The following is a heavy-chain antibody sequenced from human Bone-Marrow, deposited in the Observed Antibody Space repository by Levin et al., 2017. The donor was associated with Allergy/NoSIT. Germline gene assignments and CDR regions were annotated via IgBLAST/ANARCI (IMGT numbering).Heavy chain of an antibody. J-gene: IGHJ4*02. V-gene: IGHV4-34*01. D-gene: IGHD5-18*01. CDR3: ASSPHGYRYDFDY. Sequence: SETLSLTCAVYGGSFSDYYWSWIRQAPGKGLAWIGEIDHSGSTSYNPSLKSRVTISVDTSKNQFSLKLSSVTAADTAVYYCASSPHGYRYDFDYWGQGTLVTVSS. CDR1: GGSFSDYY. CDR2: IDHSGST.